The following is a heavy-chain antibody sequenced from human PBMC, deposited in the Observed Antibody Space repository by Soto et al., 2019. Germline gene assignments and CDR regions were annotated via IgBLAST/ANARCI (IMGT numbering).Heavy chain of an antibody. CDR2: INAGNGNT. Sequence: SVKVSCKASGYTFTSYAMHWVRQAPGQRLEWMGWINAGNGNTKYSQKFQGRVTITRDTSASTAYMELSSLRSEDTAVYYCARDYRYCSSTSCLRSWFDPWGQGTLVTVSS. CDR1: GYTFTSYA. D-gene: IGHD2-2*01. CDR3: ARDYRYCSSTSCLRSWFDP. V-gene: IGHV1-3*01. J-gene: IGHJ5*02.